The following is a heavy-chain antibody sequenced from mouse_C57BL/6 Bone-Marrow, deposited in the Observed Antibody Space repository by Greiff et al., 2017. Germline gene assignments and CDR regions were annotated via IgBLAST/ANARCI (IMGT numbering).Heavy chain of an antibody. CDR2: ISNGGGST. CDR1: GFTFSDYY. D-gene: IGHD1-1*01. Sequence: KLMESGGGLVQPGGSLKLSCAASGFTFSDYYMYWVRQTPEKRLEWVAYISNGGGSTYYPDTVKGRFTISRDNAKNTLYLQMSRLKSEDTAMYYCASPITPMDYWGQGTSVTVSS. CDR3: ASPITPMDY. J-gene: IGHJ4*01. V-gene: IGHV5-12*01.